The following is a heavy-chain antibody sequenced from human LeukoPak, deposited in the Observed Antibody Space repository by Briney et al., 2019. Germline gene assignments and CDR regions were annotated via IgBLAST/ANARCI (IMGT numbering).Heavy chain of an antibody. CDR2: INPNSGGT. D-gene: IGHD3-9*01. CDR1: GYTFTGYY. V-gene: IGHV1-2*02. Sequence: ASVKVSCKASGYTFTGYYMHWVRQAPGQGLEWMGWINPNSGGTNYAQKFQGRVTMTRDTSISTAYMELSRLRSDDTAVYYCARGGSDILTGYYRWEGADYWGQGTLVTVSS. CDR3: ARGGSDILTGYYRWEGADY. J-gene: IGHJ4*02.